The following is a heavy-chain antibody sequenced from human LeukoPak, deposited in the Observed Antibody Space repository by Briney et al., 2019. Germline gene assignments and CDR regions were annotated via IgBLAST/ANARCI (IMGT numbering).Heavy chain of an antibody. CDR2: ISGSGGST. CDR3: AKDQGPSIAAAGTDY. V-gene: IGHV3-23*01. J-gene: IGHJ4*02. Sequence: HSGGSLRLSCAASGFTFSSYAMSWVRQAPGKGLEWVSAISGSGGSTYYADSVKGRFTISRDNSKNTLYLQMNSLRAEDTAVYYCAKDQGPSIAAAGTDYWGQGTLVTVSS. D-gene: IGHD6-13*01. CDR1: GFTFSSYA.